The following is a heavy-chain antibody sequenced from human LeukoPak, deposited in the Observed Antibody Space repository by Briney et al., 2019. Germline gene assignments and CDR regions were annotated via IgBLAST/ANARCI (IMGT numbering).Heavy chain of an antibody. J-gene: IGHJ6*03. CDR1: GGSFSGYY. CDR3: ARARITIFGVVILNYYYYMDV. D-gene: IGHD3-3*01. V-gene: IGHV4-34*01. Sequence: SETLSLTCAVYGGSFSGYYWSWIRQPPGKGLEWIGETNHSGSTNYNPSLKSRVTISVDTSKNQFSLKLSSVTAADTAVYYCARARITIFGVVILNYYYYMDVWGKGTTVTVSS. CDR2: TNHSGST.